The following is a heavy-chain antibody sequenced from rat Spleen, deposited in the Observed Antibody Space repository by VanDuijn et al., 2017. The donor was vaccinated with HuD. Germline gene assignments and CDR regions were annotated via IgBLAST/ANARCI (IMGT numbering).Heavy chain of an antibody. CDR1: GFSLTNNG. CDR3: SCDGYY. Sequence: QVQLKESGPGLVQPSQTLSLTCTVSGFSLTNNGVSWVRQPPGEGLEWMGGIWDDETTDYNPALKSRLSISRDTSKSQVFLRMDSLQTDDTAIYFCSCDGYYWGQGVMVTVSS. J-gene: IGHJ2*01. CDR2: IWDDETT. V-gene: IGHV2-1*01. D-gene: IGHD1-12*03.